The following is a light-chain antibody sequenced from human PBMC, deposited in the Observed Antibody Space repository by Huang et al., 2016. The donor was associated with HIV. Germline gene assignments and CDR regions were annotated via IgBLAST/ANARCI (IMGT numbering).Light chain of an antibody. Sequence: DIVLTQSPGTLSLSPGRGATLSCRASQSDSTYYLAWYQQKPGQAPRLLIHGTSTRATCISDRFSGSGSGTDFTLTISMLEPEDSAVYYCHHYGGSSWTFGLGTKVEIK. V-gene: IGKV3-20*01. CDR1: QSDSTYY. J-gene: IGKJ1*01. CDR2: GTS. CDR3: HHYGGSSWT.